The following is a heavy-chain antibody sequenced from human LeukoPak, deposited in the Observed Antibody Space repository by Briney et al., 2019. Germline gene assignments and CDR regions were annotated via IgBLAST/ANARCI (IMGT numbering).Heavy chain of an antibody. D-gene: IGHD3-9*01. Sequence: ASVKVSCKASGYTFTGYYMHWVRQAPGQGLEWMGRINPNSGGTNYAQKLQGRVTMTRDTSISTAYMELSRLRSDDTAVYYGARGDILTGYYSVYYYYMDVWGKGTTVTVSS. CDR3: ARGDILTGYYSVYYYYMDV. CDR1: GYTFTGYY. CDR2: INPNSGGT. V-gene: IGHV1-2*06. J-gene: IGHJ6*03.